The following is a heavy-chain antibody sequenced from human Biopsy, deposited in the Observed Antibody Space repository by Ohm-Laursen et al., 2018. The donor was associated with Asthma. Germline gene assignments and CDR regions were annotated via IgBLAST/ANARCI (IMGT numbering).Heavy chain of an antibody. CDR2: ISPIFGRV. D-gene: IGHD1-26*01. V-gene: IGHV1-69*01. CDR3: ARPDPGRPIVYYYYGMDV. Sequence: SSVKVSCKASGDSLGSFINYAISWVRQAPRQGLEWMGGISPIFGRVNYAQKFEGRATITADLFTRTAYMELGSLRSDDTAVYYCARPDPGRPIVYYYYGMDVWGQGTTVTVYS. J-gene: IGHJ6*02. CDR1: GDSLGSFINYA.